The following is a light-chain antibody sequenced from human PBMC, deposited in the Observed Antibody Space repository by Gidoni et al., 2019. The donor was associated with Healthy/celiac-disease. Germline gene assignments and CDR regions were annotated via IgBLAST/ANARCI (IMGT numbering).Light chain of an antibody. V-gene: IGKV1-39*01. CDR1: QSISSY. CDR2: AAS. CDR3: PQSYSTPT. J-gene: IGKJ5*01. Sequence: DIQMTQSPSSLSASVGDRVTITCRASQSISSYLNWYQQKPGKAPKLLIYAASSLQSGVPSRFSGSGSGTDFTLTISSLQPEDFATYYCPQSYSTPTFXQXTRLEIK.